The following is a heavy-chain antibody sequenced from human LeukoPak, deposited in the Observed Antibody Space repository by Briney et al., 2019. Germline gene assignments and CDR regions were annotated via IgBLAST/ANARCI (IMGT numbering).Heavy chain of an antibody. Sequence: GGSLRLSCAASGFTFSSYSMNWVRQAPGKGLEWVSSISSSSSYIYYADSVKGRFTISRDNAKNSLYLQMNSLRAEDTAVYYCARDPPWFGELCTVDYWGQGTLVNVSS. V-gene: IGHV3-21*01. CDR2: ISSSSSYI. J-gene: IGHJ4*02. D-gene: IGHD3-10*01. CDR1: GFTFSSYS. CDR3: ARDPPWFGELCTVDY.